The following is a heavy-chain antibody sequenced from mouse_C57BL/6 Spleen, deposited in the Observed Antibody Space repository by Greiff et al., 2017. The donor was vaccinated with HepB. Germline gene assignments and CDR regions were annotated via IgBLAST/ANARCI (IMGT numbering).Heavy chain of an antibody. CDR3: ARAFYDFGWYVDV. J-gene: IGHJ1*03. V-gene: IGHV1-55*01. Sequence: VQLQQSGAELVKPGASVKMSCKASGYTFTSYWITWVKQRPGQGLEWIGDIYPGSGSTNYNEKFKSKATLTVDTSSSTAYMQLSSLTSEDSAVYYCARAFYDFGWYVDVWGTGTTVTVSS. CDR2: IYPGSGST. CDR1: GYTFTSYW. D-gene: IGHD2-3*01.